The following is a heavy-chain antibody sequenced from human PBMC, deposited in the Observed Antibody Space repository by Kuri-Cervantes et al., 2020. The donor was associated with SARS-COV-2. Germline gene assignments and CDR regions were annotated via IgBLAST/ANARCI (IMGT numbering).Heavy chain of an antibody. CDR1: GGSFSGYY. J-gene: IGHJ6*02. CDR3: ARGKYSYGDYYYGMDV. V-gene: IGHV4-34*01. CDR2: INHSGST. Sequence: ESLKISCAVYGGSFSGYYWSWIRQPPGKGLEWIGEINHSGSTNYNPSLKSRVTISVDTSKNQFSLQLNSVTPEDTAVYYCARGKYSYGDYYYGMDVWGQGTTVTVSS. D-gene: IGHD5-18*01.